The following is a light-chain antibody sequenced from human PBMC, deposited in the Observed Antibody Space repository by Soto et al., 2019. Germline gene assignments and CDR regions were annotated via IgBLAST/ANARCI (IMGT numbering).Light chain of an antibody. J-gene: IGKJ1*01. CDR3: QQYYSTPWT. CDR1: QSVLSSSNNKNY. Sequence: DILMTQSEDSLAVSLGERATINCKSSQSVLSSSNNKNYLAWYQQKPGQPPKLLIYWASTRESGVPDRFSGSGSGTDFTLTISSLQAEDVAVYYCQQYYSTPWTFGQGTKVDIK. CDR2: WAS. V-gene: IGKV4-1*01.